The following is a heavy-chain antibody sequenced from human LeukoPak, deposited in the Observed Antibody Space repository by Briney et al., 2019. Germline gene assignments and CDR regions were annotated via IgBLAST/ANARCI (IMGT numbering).Heavy chain of an antibody. Sequence: GGSLRLSCAASEFTFWMHWVRQAPGKGLVWVSQINGDGSSTSYADSVKGRFTISRDNAKNTLYLQMNSLRAEDTAVYYCATDDKYAPSSWGQGTLVTVSS. J-gene: IGHJ5*02. D-gene: IGHD2-2*01. CDR2: INGDGSST. V-gene: IGHV3-74*01. CDR3: ATDDKYAPSS. CDR1: EFTFW.